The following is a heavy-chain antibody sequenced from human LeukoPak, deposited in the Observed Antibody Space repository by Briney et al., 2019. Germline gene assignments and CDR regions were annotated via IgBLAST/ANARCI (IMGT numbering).Heavy chain of an antibody. J-gene: IGHJ6*02. V-gene: IGHV6-1*01. CDR3: TRSRNNAMDV. Sequence: SQTLSLTCVISGDSVSASSVGWHWIRQSPSRGLEWLGKTYYRSRWFNDYGESVKSRISINPDTSKNQFSLQPNSVTPEDTAVYYCTRSRNNAMDVWGQGTTVTVS. CDR2: TYYRSRWFN. CDR1: GDSVSASSVG.